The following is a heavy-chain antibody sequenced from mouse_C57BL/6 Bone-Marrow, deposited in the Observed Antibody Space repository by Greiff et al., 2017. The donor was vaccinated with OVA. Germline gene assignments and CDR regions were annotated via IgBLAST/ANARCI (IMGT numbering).Heavy chain of an antibody. D-gene: IGHD2-3*01. Sequence: VQLVESGGGLVKPGGSLKLSCAASGFTFSSYTMSWVRQTPEKRLEWVATISGGGGNTYYPDSVKGRFTISRDNAKNTLYLQMSSLRSEDTALYYCARHGYYSYAMDYWGQGTSVTVSS. CDR3: ARHGYYSYAMDY. CDR2: ISGGGGNT. CDR1: GFTFSSYT. J-gene: IGHJ4*01. V-gene: IGHV5-9*01.